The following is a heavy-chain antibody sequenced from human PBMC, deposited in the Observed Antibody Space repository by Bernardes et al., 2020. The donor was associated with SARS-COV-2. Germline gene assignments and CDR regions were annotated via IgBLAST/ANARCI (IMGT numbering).Heavy chain of an antibody. CDR2: ISSSGGNT. D-gene: IGHD3-16*01. J-gene: IGHJ4*02. CDR1: GFTFSSYV. V-gene: IGHV3-23*01. CDR3: AKDYPVASFATVDFFDH. Sequence: GGSLRLSCAASGFTFSSYVMSWVRQTPGKGLEWVASISSSGGNTYYADSVKGRFTMSRDNPKNTLFLQMNSLRAEDTAVYYCAKDYPVASFATVDFFDHWGQGTLVTVSS.